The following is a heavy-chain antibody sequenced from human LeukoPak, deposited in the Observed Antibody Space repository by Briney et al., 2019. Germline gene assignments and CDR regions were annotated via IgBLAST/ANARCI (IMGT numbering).Heavy chain of an antibody. CDR2: INPNSGDT. V-gene: IGHV1-2*02. D-gene: IGHD7-27*01. CDR3: ASSSTTNWARY. Sequence: ASVKVSCKASGYTFTGYYMHWVRQAPGQGLEWMGWINPNSGDTNYAQKFQGRVTMTRDTSISTAYMELSRLRSDDTAVYYCASSSTTNWARYWGQGTLVTVSS. J-gene: IGHJ4*02. CDR1: GYTFTGYY.